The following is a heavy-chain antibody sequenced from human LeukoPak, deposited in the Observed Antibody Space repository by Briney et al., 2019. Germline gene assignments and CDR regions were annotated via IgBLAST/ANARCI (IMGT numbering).Heavy chain of an antibody. D-gene: IGHD6-13*01. Sequence: SETLSLTCAVYGGSFSGYYWSWIRQPPGKGLEWIGEINHSGSTNYNPSLKSRVTISVDTSKNQFSLKLSSVTAADTAVYYCARESIAAAMGTFSGFDYWGQGTLVTVSS. CDR1: GGSFSGYY. CDR2: INHSGST. CDR3: ARESIAAAMGTFSGFDY. J-gene: IGHJ4*02. V-gene: IGHV4-34*01.